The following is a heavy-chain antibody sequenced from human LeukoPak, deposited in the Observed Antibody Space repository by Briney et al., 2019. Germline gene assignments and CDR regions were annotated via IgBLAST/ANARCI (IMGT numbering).Heavy chain of an antibody. CDR2: INPNSGGT. CDR1: GYTFTGYY. Sequence: GASVKVSCKASGYTFTGYYMHWVRQAPGQGLEWMGWINPNSGGTNYAQKFQGRVTMTRDTSISTAYMELSRLRSDDTAVYYCARDPYDSSGSLFDYWGQGTLVTVSS. D-gene: IGHD3-22*01. CDR3: ARDPYDSSGSLFDY. J-gene: IGHJ4*02. V-gene: IGHV1-2*02.